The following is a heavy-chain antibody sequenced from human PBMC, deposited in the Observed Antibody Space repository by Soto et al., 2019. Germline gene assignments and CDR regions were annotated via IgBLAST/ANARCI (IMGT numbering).Heavy chain of an antibody. V-gene: IGHV5-51*01. CDR3: ARTSAAGKYYYGMDV. CDR1: GYSFTTYW. CDR2: IYPSDSDT. J-gene: IGHJ6*02. Sequence: GESLKISCKGSGYSFTTYWISWVRQMPGKGLEWMGSIYPSDSDTRYSPSFQGQVTISADKSISTAYLQWSSLKASDTAMYYCARTSAAGKYYYGMDVWGQGTTVTVSS. D-gene: IGHD6-13*01.